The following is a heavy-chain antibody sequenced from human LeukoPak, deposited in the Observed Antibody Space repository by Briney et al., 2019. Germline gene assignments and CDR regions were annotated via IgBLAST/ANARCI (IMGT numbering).Heavy chain of an antibody. Sequence: NASETLSLTCTVSGGSISSYYWSWIRQPPGKGLEWIGYIYYSGSTNYNPSLKSRVTISADTSKNQFSLKLSSVTAADTAVYYCARGYGDYVVDWYFDLWGRGTLVTVSS. CDR3: ARGYGDYVVDWYFDL. CDR1: GGSISSYY. CDR2: IYYSGST. J-gene: IGHJ2*01. D-gene: IGHD4-17*01. V-gene: IGHV4-59*01.